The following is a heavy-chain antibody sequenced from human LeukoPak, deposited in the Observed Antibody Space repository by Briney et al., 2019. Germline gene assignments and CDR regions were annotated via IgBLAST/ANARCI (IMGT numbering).Heavy chain of an antibody. D-gene: IGHD2-2*01. J-gene: IGHJ5*02. Sequence: SETLSLTCSASHGSISSYYWNWLRQSPGKGVEGIGYVYFNGDTKYSPSLKSRVTMSVDTPNNKFSLRLNSVTAADSAVYYCARTVYCSSANCYPLDPWGQGTLVTVSS. CDR3: ARTVYCSSANCYPLDP. V-gene: IGHV4-59*01. CDR1: HGSISSYY. CDR2: VYFNGDT.